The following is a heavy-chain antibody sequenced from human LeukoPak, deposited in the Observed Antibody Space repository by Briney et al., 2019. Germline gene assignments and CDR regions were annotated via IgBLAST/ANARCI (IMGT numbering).Heavy chain of an antibody. D-gene: IGHD2-15*01. CDR2: ISAYNGNT. Sequence: ASVKVSCKASGYTFTSYGISWVRQAPGQGLEWMGWISAYNGNTNYAQKLQGRVTMTTDTSTSTAYMELRSLRSDDTAVYYCARVKCSGGSCSREDYWGQGTLVTVSS. J-gene: IGHJ4*02. V-gene: IGHV1-18*01. CDR3: ARVKCSGGSCSREDY. CDR1: GYTFTSYG.